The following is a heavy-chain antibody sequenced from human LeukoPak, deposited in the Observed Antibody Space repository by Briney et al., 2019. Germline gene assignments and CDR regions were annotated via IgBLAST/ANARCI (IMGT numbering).Heavy chain of an antibody. CDR2: IGGSGLAI. V-gene: IGHV3-48*03. CDR1: GFTFSSYE. CDR3: ARDGTPHYTTGWVFFDY. Sequence: GGSLRLSCAASGFTFSSYEMNWVRQAPGKGLEWLSYIGGSGLAIHYADSLKGRFTISRYHAEKSLYLQMTSLRAEDTAVYYCARDGTPHYTTGWVFFDYWGQGTLVTVSS. D-gene: IGHD6-25*01. J-gene: IGHJ4*02.